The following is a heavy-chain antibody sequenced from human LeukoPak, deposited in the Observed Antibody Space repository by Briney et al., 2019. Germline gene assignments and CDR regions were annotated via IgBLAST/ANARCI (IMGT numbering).Heavy chain of an antibody. CDR2: IYYSGST. D-gene: IGHD1-26*01. CDR3: ARSGSYHYYFDY. CDR1: GGSISSYY. J-gene: IGHJ4*02. Sequence: SETLSLTCTVSGGSISSYYWGWIRQPPGKGLEWIGYIYYSGSTNYNPSLKSRVTISVDTSKNQFSLKLSSVTAADTAVYYCARSGSYHYYFDYWGQGTLVTVSS. V-gene: IGHV4-59*01.